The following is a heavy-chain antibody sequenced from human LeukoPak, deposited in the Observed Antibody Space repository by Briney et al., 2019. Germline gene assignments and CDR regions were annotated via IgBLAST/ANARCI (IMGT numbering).Heavy chain of an antibody. J-gene: IGHJ3*01. Sequence: GGSLRLSCAASGFTFSNYAMHWVRQAPGKGPEYVSAITSDGGKTYYANSVKGRFTISRDNSKNTLYLQMGSLRAEDMAVYYCGRVGSLDAFDLWGQGTMVTVSS. CDR3: GRVGSLDAFDL. V-gene: IGHV3-64*01. D-gene: IGHD1-26*01. CDR2: ITSDGGKT. CDR1: GFTFSNYA.